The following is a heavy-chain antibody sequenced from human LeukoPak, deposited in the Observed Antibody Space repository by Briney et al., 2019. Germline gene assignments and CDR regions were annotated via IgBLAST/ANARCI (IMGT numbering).Heavy chain of an antibody. Sequence: PSETLSLTCAAYGVSFSGYYWSWIRQPPGKGLEWIGEINHSGSTNYNPSLKSRVTISVDTSKNQFSLKLSSVTAADTAVYYCASGTLYCSGGSCYSGDAFDIWGQGTMVTVSS. J-gene: IGHJ3*02. CDR2: INHSGST. CDR1: GVSFSGYY. CDR3: ASGTLYCSGGSCYSGDAFDI. D-gene: IGHD2-15*01. V-gene: IGHV4-34*01.